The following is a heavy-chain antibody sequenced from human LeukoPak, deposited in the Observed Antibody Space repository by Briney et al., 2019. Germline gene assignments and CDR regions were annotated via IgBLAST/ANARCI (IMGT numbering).Heavy chain of an antibody. J-gene: IGHJ6*03. D-gene: IGHD4-17*01. CDR2: IYTSGST. CDR3: ARDQDGTVTTGYYYYYMDV. V-gene: IGHV4-4*07. CDR1: GGSISSDY. Sequence: SETLSLTCTVSGGSISSDYWSWIRQPAGEGLEWIGRIYTSGSTNYNPSLKSRVTMSVDTSKNQFSLKLSSVTAADTAVYYCARDQDGTVTTGYYYYYMDVWGKGTTVTVSS.